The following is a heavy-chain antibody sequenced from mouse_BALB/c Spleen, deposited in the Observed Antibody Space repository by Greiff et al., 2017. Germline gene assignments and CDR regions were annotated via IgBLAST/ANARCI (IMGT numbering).Heavy chain of an antibody. V-gene: IGHV1S127*01. Sequence: QVQLQQSGPQLVRPGASVKISCKASGYSFTSYWMHWVKQRPGQGLEWIGMIDPSDSETRLNQKFKDKATLTVDKSSSTAYMQLSSPTSEDSAVYYCARNYYGYSYAMDYWGQGTSVTVSS. D-gene: IGHD1-2*01. CDR3: ARNYYGYSYAMDY. CDR1: GYSFTSYW. CDR2: IDPSDSET. J-gene: IGHJ4*01.